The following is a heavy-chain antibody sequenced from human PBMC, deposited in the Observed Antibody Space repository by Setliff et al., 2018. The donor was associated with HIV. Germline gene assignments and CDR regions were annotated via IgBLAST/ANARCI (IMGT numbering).Heavy chain of an antibody. CDR2: INTANGDT. D-gene: IGHD4-17*01. CDR1: GGTFSSYA. V-gene: IGHV1-3*04. J-gene: IGHJ4*02. Sequence: ASVKVSCKASGGTFSSYAISWVRQAPGQGLEWMGWINTANGDTKYSQKFQGRVTITRDTSATTAYMEMSSLRSEDTAVYYCARSGRETTLYGLYGVHYFDYWGQGTLVTVSS. CDR3: ARSGRETTLYGLYGVHYFDY.